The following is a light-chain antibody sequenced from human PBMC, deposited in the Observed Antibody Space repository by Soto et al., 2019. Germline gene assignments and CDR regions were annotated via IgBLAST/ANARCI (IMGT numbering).Light chain of an antibody. J-gene: IGKJ1*01. CDR1: QSVDTTF. V-gene: IGKV3-20*01. Sequence: EIVLTQSPGSLSLSPGQRATLSCRASQSVDTTFFAWYQKKPGQAPRLLIQGASKRATGIPDRFSGSGSGKDFTIIIRRLEPEDFAVYYCQQYMSSVTFGQGTKVEIK. CDR3: QQYMSSVT. CDR2: GAS.